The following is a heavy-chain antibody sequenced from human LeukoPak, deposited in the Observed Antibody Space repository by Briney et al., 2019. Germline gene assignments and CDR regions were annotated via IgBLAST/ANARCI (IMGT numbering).Heavy chain of an antibody. CDR1: GGSISSSSYY. CDR2: IYYSGST. D-gene: IGHD3-22*01. V-gene: IGHV4-39*01. J-gene: IGHJ5*02. CDR3: AITSSGYYSGSFDP. Sequence: SETLSLTCTVSGGSISSSSYYWGWIRQPPGKGLEWIGSIYYSGSTYYNPSLKSRVTISVDTSKNQFSLKLSSVTAADTAVYYCAITSSGYYSGSFDPWGQGTLVTVSS.